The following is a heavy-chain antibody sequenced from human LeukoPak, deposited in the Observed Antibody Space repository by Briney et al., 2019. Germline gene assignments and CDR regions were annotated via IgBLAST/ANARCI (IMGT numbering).Heavy chain of an antibody. CDR1: GFSVSTNY. CDR3: ARGSYSGYDY. D-gene: IGHD5-12*01. V-gene: IGHV3-66*01. CDR2: IYSGGST. Sequence: GGSLRLSCAASGFSVSTNYMAWVRQAPGKGLEWVSIIYSGGSTYYADPVKGRLTISRDNSKNTLYLQMNSLRGDDTAVYYCARGSYSGYDYWGQGTLVTVSS. J-gene: IGHJ4*02.